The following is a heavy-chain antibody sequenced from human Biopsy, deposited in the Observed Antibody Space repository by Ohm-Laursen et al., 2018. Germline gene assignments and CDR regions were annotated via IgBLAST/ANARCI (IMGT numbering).Heavy chain of an antibody. CDR1: GGDINNYY. D-gene: IGHD3-22*01. V-gene: IGHV4-59*01. CDR3: ARDRGYYSDRTVPGYFDL. CDR2: VYYTEST. Sequence: SETLSLTCTVSGGDINNYYWSWIRQPAGKGLEWIGYVYYTESTDYNPSLQSRITITVDTSKNHFSLRLRSVTPADTAIYYCARDRGYYSDRTVPGYFDLWGRGTLVTVSS. J-gene: IGHJ2*01.